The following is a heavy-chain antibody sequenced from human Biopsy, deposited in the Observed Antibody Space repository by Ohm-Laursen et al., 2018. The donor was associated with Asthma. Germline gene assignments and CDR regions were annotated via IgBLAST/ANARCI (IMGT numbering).Heavy chain of an antibody. CDR3: ARGPEYVRSSGALDY. Sequence: SVKVSCKASGGTFSSSSINWVRQAPGQGLEWMGRIIPIFGPTNYAQKFQGRVTISADDSTSTAYMELSSLSSEDTALYYCARGPEYVRSSGALDYWGQGTLVTVSS. CDR2: IIPIFGPT. CDR1: GGTFSSSS. V-gene: IGHV1-69*13. D-gene: IGHD2-2*01. J-gene: IGHJ4*02.